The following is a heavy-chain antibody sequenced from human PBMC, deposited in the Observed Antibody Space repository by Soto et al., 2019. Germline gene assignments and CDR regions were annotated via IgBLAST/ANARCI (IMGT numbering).Heavy chain of an antibody. J-gene: IGHJ6*02. CDR2: IYYSGST. CDR1: GGSISSGGYY. CDR3: ARDIRYCSGGSCYSNSDYYYYGMDV. D-gene: IGHD2-15*01. Sequence: QVQLQESGPGLVKPSQTLSLTCTVSGGSISSGGYYWSWIRQHPGKGLEWIGYIYYSGSTYYNPSLESRVTISVDTSKNQFALKLSSVNAADTDVYYCARDIRYCSGGSCYSNSDYYYYGMDVWGQGTTVTVSS. V-gene: IGHV4-31*03.